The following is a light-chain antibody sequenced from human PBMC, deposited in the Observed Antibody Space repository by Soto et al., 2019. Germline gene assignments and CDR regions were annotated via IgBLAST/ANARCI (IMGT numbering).Light chain of an antibody. Sequence: SYELTQPPSVSVAPGQTATITCGGNNIGIKNVHWYQQRPGQAPVLVVSDDSDRPPGIPERFSGSRSANTARLIISRVEAGDEADDSCQVWDSSSDQWVFGGGTKLTVL. CDR2: DDS. CDR1: NIGIKN. CDR3: QVWDSSSDQWV. J-gene: IGLJ3*02. V-gene: IGLV3-21*02.